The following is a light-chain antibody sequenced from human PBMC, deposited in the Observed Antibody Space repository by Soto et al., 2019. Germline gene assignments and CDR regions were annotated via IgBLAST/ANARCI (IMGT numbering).Light chain of an antibody. CDR1: QSVSSS. Sequence: EIVLTQSPATLSLSPGERATLSCRASQSVSSSLAWYQQKPGRAPRLLSYDASTRATGMPARFSASWSGTGFTLTISGIEAEDIAVYYCQQHSSWPPLTFGGGTKVEIQ. CDR2: DAS. J-gene: IGKJ4*01. CDR3: QQHSSWPPLT. V-gene: IGKV3-11*01.